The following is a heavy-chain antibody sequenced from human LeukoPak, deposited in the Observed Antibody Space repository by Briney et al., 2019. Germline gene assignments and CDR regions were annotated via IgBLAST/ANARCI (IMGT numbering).Heavy chain of an antibody. CDR1: GGTFSSYT. CDR2: IIPILGIA. D-gene: IGHD2-2*02. V-gene: IGHV1-69*04. J-gene: IGHJ1*01. Sequence: ASVKVSCKASGGTFSSYTISWVRQAPGQGLEWMGRIIPILGIANYAQKFQGRVTITADKSTSTAYMELSSLRSEDTAVYYCAREGNSDCSSTSCYTNFQHWGHGTLVTVSS. CDR3: AREGNSDCSSTSCYTNFQH.